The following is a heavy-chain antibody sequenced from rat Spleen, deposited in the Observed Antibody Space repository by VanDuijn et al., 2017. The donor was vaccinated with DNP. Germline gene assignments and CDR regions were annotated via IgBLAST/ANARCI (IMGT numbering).Heavy chain of an antibody. CDR2: ISTSGRRT. Sequence: EVQLVESGGGLVQPGRSLKLSCAASGFTFSNYYMAWVRQAPKKGLEWVATISTSGRRTYNPDSVKGRFTIPRDNAKSSLYLQMNSLKSEDTATYYCARRGTTVVTGLWYFDFWGPGTMVTVSS. CDR3: ARRGTTVVTGLWYFDF. D-gene: IGHD1-1*01. V-gene: IGHV5-7*01. J-gene: IGHJ1*01. CDR1: GFTFSNYY.